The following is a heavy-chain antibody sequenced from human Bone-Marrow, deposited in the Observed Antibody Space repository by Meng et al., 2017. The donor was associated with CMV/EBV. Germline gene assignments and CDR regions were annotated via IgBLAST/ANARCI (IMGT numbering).Heavy chain of an antibody. CDR3: ARGEGLLGDWFDP. Sequence: QVQLLEPGVEVKKPGSSVKVSCKASGGTFSSYAISWVRQAPGQGLEWMGGIIPIFGTANYAQKFQGRVTITADESTSTAYMELSSLRSEDTAVYYCARGEGLLGDWFDPWGQGTLVTVSS. CDR2: IIPIFGTA. D-gene: IGHD2-8*02. V-gene: IGHV1-69*12. J-gene: IGHJ5*02. CDR1: GGTFSSYA.